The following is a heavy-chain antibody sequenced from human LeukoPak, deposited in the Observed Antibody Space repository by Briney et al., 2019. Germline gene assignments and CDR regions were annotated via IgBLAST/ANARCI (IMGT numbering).Heavy chain of an antibody. Sequence: GASLQISCKGSGYSFANSWIGWVRQMPGKGLELMGIINPADSERRYSPSFQGQVTISVDKSISTAYLQWSSLMASDTAMYYCSRQGCTTTSCHTIESWGQGTLVTVSS. J-gene: IGHJ4*02. CDR1: GYSFANSW. CDR3: SRQGCTTTSCHTIES. V-gene: IGHV5-51*01. D-gene: IGHD2-2*02. CDR2: INPADSER.